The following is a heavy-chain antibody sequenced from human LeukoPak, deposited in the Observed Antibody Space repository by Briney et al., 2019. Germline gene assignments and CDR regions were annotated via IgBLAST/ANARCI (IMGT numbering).Heavy chain of an antibody. V-gene: IGHV4-34*01. D-gene: IGHD3-22*01. CDR1: GGSFCGYY. CDR3: ARGDYDSSGYYAVKTRPGLDY. J-gene: IGHJ4*02. CDR2: INHSGST. Sequence: SETLSLTCAVYGGSFCGYYWSWIRQPPGKGLEWIGEINHSGSTNYNPSLKSRVTISVDTSKNQFSLKLSSVTAADTAVYYCARGDYDSSGYYAVKTRPGLDYWGQGTLVTVSS.